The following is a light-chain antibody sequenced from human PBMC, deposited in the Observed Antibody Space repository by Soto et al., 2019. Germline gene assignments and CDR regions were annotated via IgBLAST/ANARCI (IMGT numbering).Light chain of an antibody. J-gene: IGLJ3*02. V-gene: IGLV2-8*01. Sequence: QAVLTQPPSASGSPGQSVTISSTGTSSDVGAYTYVSWYQHHPGKGPKVLIYEVSKRPSGVPDRFSGAKSGNTASLTVSGLQAEDEADYYCASFAGSSNVVFGGGTKLTVL. CDR2: EVS. CDR3: ASFAGSSNVV. CDR1: SSDVGAYTY.